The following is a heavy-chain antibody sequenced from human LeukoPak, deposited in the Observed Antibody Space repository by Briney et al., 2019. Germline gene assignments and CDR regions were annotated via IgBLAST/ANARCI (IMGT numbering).Heavy chain of an antibody. J-gene: IGHJ3*02. V-gene: IGHV3-23*01. D-gene: IGHD5-18*01. CDR3: ARKIQLWLDDAFDI. Sequence: GGSLRLSCAASGFTFSSYAMSWVRQAPGKGLEWVSVISGSGTNTYYADSVKGRFTISRDNSKNTLYLQMNSLRAEDTALYYCARKIQLWLDDAFDIWGQGTMVTVSS. CDR1: GFTFSSYA. CDR2: ISGSGTNT.